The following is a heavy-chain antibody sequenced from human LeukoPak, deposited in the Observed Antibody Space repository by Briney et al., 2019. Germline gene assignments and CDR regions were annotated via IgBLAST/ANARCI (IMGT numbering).Heavy chain of an antibody. CDR1: GGSFSGYY. D-gene: IGHD3-3*01. Sequence: NPSETLSLTCAVYGGSFSGYYWSWIRQPPGKGLEWIGEINHSGSTNYNPSLKSRVTISVDTSKNQFSLKLSSVTAADTAVYYCARAGFWSKNRVVYYWGQGTLVTVSS. CDR3: ARAGFWSKNRVVYY. CDR2: INHSGST. V-gene: IGHV4-34*01. J-gene: IGHJ4*02.